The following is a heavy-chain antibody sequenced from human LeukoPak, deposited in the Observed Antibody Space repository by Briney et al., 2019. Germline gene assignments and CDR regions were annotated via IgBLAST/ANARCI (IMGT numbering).Heavy chain of an antibody. D-gene: IGHD6-13*01. CDR1: GFTFSSSA. Sequence: GGSLRLSCSASGFTFSSSAMYWVRQAPGKGLEYVSAFSSDGSSTFYADSVKGRFTISRDNSKNTLYLQMNSLRAEDTAVYYCAKCLAAAGTNRYDYWGQGTLVTVSS. CDR2: FSSDGSST. J-gene: IGHJ4*02. V-gene: IGHV3-64*04. CDR3: AKCLAAAGTNRYDY.